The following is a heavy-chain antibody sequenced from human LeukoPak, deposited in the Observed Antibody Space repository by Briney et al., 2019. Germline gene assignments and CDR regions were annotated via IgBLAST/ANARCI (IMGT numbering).Heavy chain of an antibody. D-gene: IGHD2-8*02. J-gene: IGHJ4*02. CDR2: IGTAGDT. Sequence: GGSLRLSCAASGFTFSDYDMHWVRQATGKGLEWVSAIGTAGDTYYTGSVKGRFTISRENAKNSLYLQMNSLRAGDTAVYYCARVAKERVGGVYYFDYWGQGTLGTVSS. V-gene: IGHV3-13*01. CDR1: GFTFSDYD. CDR3: ARVAKERVGGVYYFDY.